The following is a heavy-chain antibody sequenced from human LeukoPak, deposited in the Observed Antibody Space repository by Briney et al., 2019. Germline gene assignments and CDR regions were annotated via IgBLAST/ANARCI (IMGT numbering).Heavy chain of an antibody. CDR1: GYTSTSYD. D-gene: IGHD3-3*01. Sequence: ASVKVSCKASGYTSTSYDINWVRQATGQGLEWMGWINPNSGNTGYAQKFQGRVTMTRNTSISTAYMELSSLRSEDTAVYYCARGFGSPGYDFWSGPEGHYFDYWGQGTLVTVSS. J-gene: IGHJ4*02. CDR2: INPNSGNT. V-gene: IGHV1-8*01. CDR3: ARGFGSPGYDFWSGPEGHYFDY.